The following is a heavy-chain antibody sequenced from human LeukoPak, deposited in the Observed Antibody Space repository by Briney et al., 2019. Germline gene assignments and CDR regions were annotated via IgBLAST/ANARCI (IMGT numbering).Heavy chain of an antibody. CDR3: ARHSLGIVGAGSLGDAFDI. CDR1: GGSISSSSYY. V-gene: IGHV4-39*01. CDR2: IYYSGST. D-gene: IGHD1-26*01. Sequence: SETLSLTCTVSGGSISSSSYYWGWIRQPPGKGLGWIGSIYYSGSTYYNPSLKSRVTISVDTSKNQFSLKLSSVTAADTAVYYCARHSLGIVGAGSLGDAFDIWGQGTMVTVSS. J-gene: IGHJ3*02.